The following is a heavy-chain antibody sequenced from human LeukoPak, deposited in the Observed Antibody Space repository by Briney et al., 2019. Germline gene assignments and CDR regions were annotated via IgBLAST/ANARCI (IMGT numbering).Heavy chain of an antibody. V-gene: IGHV3-23*01. CDR2: ISGSGGST. Sequence: GGSLRLSCAASGFTFSSYAMSWVRQAPEKGLEWVSAISGSGGSTYYADSVKGRFTISRDNSKNTLYLQMNSLRAEDTAVYYCAKAGVSFVGATNYYYGMDVWGQGTTVTVSS. CDR3: AKAGVSFVGATNYYYGMDV. D-gene: IGHD1-26*01. J-gene: IGHJ6*02. CDR1: GFTFSSYA.